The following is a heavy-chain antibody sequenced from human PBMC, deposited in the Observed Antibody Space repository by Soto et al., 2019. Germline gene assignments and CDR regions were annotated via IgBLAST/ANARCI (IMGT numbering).Heavy chain of an antibody. V-gene: IGHV4-31*03. CDR3: AREAGSIAAAGKSDY. D-gene: IGHD6-13*01. J-gene: IGHJ4*02. Sequence: QVQLQESGPGLVKPSQTLSLTCTISGGSISSGGYYWSWIRQHPGKGLEWIGYIYYSGSTYYNPSLKSRVTISVDTSKNQFSLKLSSVTAADTAVYYYAREAGSIAAAGKSDYWGQGTLVTVSS. CDR2: IYYSGST. CDR1: GGSISSGGYY.